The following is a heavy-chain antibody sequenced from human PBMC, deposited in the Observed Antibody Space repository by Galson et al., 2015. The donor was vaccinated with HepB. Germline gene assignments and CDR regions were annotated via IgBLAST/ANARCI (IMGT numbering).Heavy chain of an antibody. V-gene: IGHV3-66*01. CDR2: MYSVGTT. J-gene: IGHJ4*02. D-gene: IGHD6-19*01. CDR3: AKGRGPVAGYFDS. CDR1: GVTVSSNY. Sequence: RLSCAASGVTVSSNYMSWVRQAPGKGLELVSVMYSVGTTYYADSVKGRFNISRDNSKNTLYLQMNSLRAEDTAVYYCAKGRGPVAGYFDSWGQGTLVTVSS.